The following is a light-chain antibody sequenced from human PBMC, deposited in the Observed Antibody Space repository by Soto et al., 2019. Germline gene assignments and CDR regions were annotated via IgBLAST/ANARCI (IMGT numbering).Light chain of an antibody. CDR3: QQRSKWPPLT. CDR1: QSVSSY. J-gene: IGKJ5*01. CDR2: DAS. Sequence: EIVLTQSPATLSLSPGERATLSCRASQSVSSYLAWYQQKPGQAPRLLIYDASNRATGIPARFSGSGSGTDFNLTISSLEPEDFAVYYCQQRSKWPPLTFGQGTRLEIK. V-gene: IGKV3-11*01.